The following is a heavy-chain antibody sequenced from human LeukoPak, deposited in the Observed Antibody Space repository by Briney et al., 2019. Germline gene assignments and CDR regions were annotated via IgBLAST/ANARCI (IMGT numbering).Heavy chain of an antibody. CDR3: AKDHDNGDYYYYFDS. V-gene: IGHV3-23*01. D-gene: IGHD2-21*02. CDR2: ISDTGRKR. J-gene: IGHJ4*02. Sequence: GGSLRLSCVASGFSFDTYAMSWVRQPPGKGLEWVSGISDTGRKRHYTDSVKGRFTISRDNSKNTLHLQMNSLRAEDTALYFCAKDHDNGDYYYYFDSWGQGTLVTVSS. CDR1: GFSFDTYA.